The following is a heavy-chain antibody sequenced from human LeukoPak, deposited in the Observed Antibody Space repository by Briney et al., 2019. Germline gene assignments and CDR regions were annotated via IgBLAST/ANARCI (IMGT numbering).Heavy chain of an antibody. Sequence: GGSLRLSCAASGFTFSSYWMHWVRQAPGKGLVWVSRINSDGSSTSYADSVKGRFTISRDNAKNTLYLQMNSLRAEDTAVYYCARDRVVVTAILSYYYGMDVWGQGTTVTVSS. CDR1: GFTFSSYW. D-gene: IGHD2-21*02. CDR2: INSDGSST. V-gene: IGHV3-74*01. CDR3: ARDRVVVTAILSYYYGMDV. J-gene: IGHJ6*02.